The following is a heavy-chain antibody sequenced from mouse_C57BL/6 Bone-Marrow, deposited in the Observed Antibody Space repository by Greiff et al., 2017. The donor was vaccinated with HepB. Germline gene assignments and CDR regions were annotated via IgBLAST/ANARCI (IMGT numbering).Heavy chain of an antibody. CDR2: INPGSGGT. CDR3: ARTYSCFDY. D-gene: IGHD2-10*01. V-gene: IGHV1-54*01. Sequence: VKLMESGAELVRPGTSVKVSCKASGYAFTNYLIEWVKQRPGQGLEWIGVINPGSGGTNYNEKFKGKATLTADKSSSTAYMQLSSLTSEDSAVYFCARTYSCFDYWGQGTTLTVSS. J-gene: IGHJ2*01. CDR1: GYAFTNYL.